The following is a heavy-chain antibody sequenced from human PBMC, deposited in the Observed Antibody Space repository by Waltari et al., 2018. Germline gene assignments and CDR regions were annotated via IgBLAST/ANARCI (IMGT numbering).Heavy chain of an antibody. D-gene: IGHD6-13*01. CDR3: ARISSSWGGAFDI. CDR2: IYHSGST. CDR1: GSSIRIGPY. J-gene: IGHJ3*02. Sequence: VQLQESGPGLVKPSQTLSLTCAVSGSSIRIGPYWGWIRHPPGKGLEWIGSIYHSGSTYYNPSLKSRVTISGDTSKNQFSRKLSSVTAADTAVYYSARISSSWGGAFDIWGQGTMVTVS. V-gene: IGHV4-38-2*01.